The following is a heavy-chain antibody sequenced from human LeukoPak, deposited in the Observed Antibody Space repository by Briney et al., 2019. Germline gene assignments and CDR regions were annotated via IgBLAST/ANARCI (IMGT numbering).Heavy chain of an antibody. J-gene: IGHJ4*02. CDR1: GFTFSSCA. D-gene: IGHD6-13*01. V-gene: IGHV3-30*04. Sequence: PGRSLRLSCAASGFTFSSCAMHWVRQAPGKGLEWVAVISYDGSNKYYADSVKGQFTISRDNSKNTLYLQMNSLRAEDTAVYYCARGPVIAAAAYYWGQGTLVTVSS. CDR3: ARGPVIAAAAYY. CDR2: ISYDGSNK.